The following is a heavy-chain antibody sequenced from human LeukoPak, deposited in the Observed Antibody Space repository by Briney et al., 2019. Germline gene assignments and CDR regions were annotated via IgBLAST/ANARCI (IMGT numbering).Heavy chain of an antibody. V-gene: IGHV5-51*01. Sequence: GESLKISCKGSGYRFTNYWIGWVRQMPGKGLEWMGIIYPGDSDTRYSPSFQGQVTISADKSISTAYLQWSSLKASDTAMYYCARPWGVTPYYFVYWGQGTLVTVSS. CDR3: ARPWGVTPYYFVY. CDR1: GYRFTNYW. CDR2: IYPGDSDT. D-gene: IGHD1-14*01. J-gene: IGHJ4*02.